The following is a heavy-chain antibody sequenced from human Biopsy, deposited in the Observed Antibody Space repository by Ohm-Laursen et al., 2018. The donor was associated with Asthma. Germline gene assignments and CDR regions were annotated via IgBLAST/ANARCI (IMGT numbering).Heavy chain of an antibody. CDR3: ARCQVGYSSGWSLLLKKIYYSGMDV. CDR1: GGTFSNFA. V-gene: IGHV1-69*01. D-gene: IGHD6-19*01. J-gene: IGHJ6*02. Sequence: SSVKVSCKAPGGTFSNFAISWVRQAPGQGLEWLGGSMTVFGTTSYAQKFQGRVTITADESTSTAYMEVTSLRSEDTAIYYCARCQVGYSSGWSLLLKKIYYSGMDVWGQGTAVTVSS. CDR2: SMTVFGTT.